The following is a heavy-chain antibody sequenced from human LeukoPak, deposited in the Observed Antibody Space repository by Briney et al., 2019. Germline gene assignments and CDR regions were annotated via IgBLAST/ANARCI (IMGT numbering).Heavy chain of an antibody. J-gene: IGHJ4*02. CDR2: IDWNGGST. CDR1: GFTFDDHG. Sequence: GGSLRLSCAASGFTFDDHGMNWVRQAPGKGLEWVSGIDWNGGSTFYADSVKGRFTISRDNAKNALYLQMNSLTAEDTALYHCARDRSYGSFDFWGQGTLVTVSS. CDR3: ARDRSYGSFDF. D-gene: IGHD5-18*01. V-gene: IGHV3-20*01.